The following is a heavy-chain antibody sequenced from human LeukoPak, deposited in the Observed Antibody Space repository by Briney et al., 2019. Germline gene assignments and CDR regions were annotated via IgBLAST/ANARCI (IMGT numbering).Heavy chain of an antibody. CDR1: GYPISSGYY. CDR3: ARSSEGRYYYDSSGYSYYYYYMDV. D-gene: IGHD3-22*01. CDR2: IYHSGST. V-gene: IGHV4-38-2*02. Sequence: SETLSLTCTVSGYPISSGYYWGWIRQPPGKGLEWIGSIYHSGSTYYNPSLKSRVTISVDTSKNQFSLKLSSVTAADTAVYYCARSSEGRYYYDSSGYSYYYYYMDVWGKGTTVTISS. J-gene: IGHJ6*03.